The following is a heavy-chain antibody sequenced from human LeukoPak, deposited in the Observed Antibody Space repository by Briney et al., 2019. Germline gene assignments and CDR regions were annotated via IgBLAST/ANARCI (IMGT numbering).Heavy chain of an antibody. V-gene: IGHV3-9*01. CDR1: GFTFDDYA. CDR2: ISWNSGSI. D-gene: IGHD3-22*01. J-gene: IGHJ4*02. Sequence: GGSLRLSCAASGFTFDDYAMHWVRQAPGKGLEWVSGISWNSGSIGYADSVKGRFTISRDNAKNSLYLQMNSLRAEDTALYYCAKGQIPYYYDSSGYYGYYFDYWGQGTLVTVSS. CDR3: AKGQIPYYYDSSGYYGYYFDY.